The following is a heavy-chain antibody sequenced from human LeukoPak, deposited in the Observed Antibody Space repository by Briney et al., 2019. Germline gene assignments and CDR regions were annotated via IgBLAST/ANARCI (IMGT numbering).Heavy chain of an antibody. CDR1: GGSMTSHY. J-gene: IGHJ4*01. D-gene: IGHD1-26*01. V-gene: IGHV4-59*08. CDR3: ARGGSYFDY. CDR2: ISYSGST. Sequence: SETLSLTCTVSGGSMTSHYWSWIRQPPGKGLELIGYISYSGSTTYNPSLKSRVTISADTSKNQASLKLSSVTAADTAVYYCARGGSYFDYWGQGTLVTVSS.